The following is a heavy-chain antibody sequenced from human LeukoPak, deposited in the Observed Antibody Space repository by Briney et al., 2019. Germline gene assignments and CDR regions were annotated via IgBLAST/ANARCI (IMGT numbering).Heavy chain of an antibody. D-gene: IGHD3-3*01. J-gene: IGHJ6*03. V-gene: IGHV4-34*01. CDR1: GGSFSGYY. Sequence: PSETLSLTCAVYGGSFSGYYWSWIRQPPGKGLEWIGEINHSGSTNYNPSLKSRVTISVDTSKNQFSLKLSSVTAADTAVYYCARGVGNYDFWSGYLPSYYYYYMDVWGKGTTVTVSS. CDR3: ARGVGNYDFWSGYLPSYYYYYMDV. CDR2: INHSGST.